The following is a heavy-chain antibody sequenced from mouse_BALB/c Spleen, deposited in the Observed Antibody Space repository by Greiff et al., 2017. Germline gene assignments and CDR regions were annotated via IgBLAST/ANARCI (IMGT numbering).Heavy chain of an antibody. CDR1: GDSITSCY. J-gene: IGHJ3*01. V-gene: IGHV3-8*02. CDR2: ISYSGST. Sequence: EVQRVESGPSLVKPSQTLSLTCSVTGDSITSCYWNWIRKFPGNKLEYMGYISYSGSTYYNPSLKSRISITRDTSKNQYYLQLNSVTTEDTATYYCARYGYYGSSYLFAYWGQGTLVTVSA. D-gene: IGHD1-1*01. CDR3: ARYGYYGSSYLFAY.